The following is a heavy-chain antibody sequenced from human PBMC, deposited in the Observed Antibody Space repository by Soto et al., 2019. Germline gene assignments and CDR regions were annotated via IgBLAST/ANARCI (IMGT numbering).Heavy chain of an antibody. CDR2: IYYSGST. J-gene: IGHJ3*02. Sequence: SETLSITCTVSGGSISSYYWSWIRQPPGKGLEWIGYIYYSGSTYYNPSLKSRVTISVDTSKNQFSLKLSSVTAADTAVYYCARRDDAFDIWGQGTMVTVSS. CDR3: ARRDDAFDI. V-gene: IGHV4-59*08. CDR1: GGSISSYY.